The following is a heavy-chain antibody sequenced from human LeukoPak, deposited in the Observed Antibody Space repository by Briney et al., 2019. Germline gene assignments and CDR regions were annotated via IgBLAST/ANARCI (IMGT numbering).Heavy chain of an antibody. CDR3: ARHRYPLTAFDY. CDR1: GGTFSSYA. V-gene: IGHV1-69*04. J-gene: IGHJ4*02. CDR2: IIPILGIA. D-gene: IGHD7-27*01. Sequence: GSSVKVSCKASGGTFSSYAISWVRQAPGQGLEWMGRIIPILGIANYAQKFQGRVTITADKSTSTAYMELSSLRSEDTAVYYCARHRYPLTAFDYWGQGTLVTVSS.